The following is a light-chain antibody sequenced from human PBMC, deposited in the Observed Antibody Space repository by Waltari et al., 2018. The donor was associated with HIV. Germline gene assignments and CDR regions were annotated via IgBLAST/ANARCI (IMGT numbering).Light chain of an antibody. V-gene: IGLV2-14*01. CDR1: SSDVGGYNY. Sequence: QSALTQPASVSGSPGQSITISCTGTSSDVGGYNYVSWYQQHPGKAPKPMIYDVSYRPAGVSNRFSGSKSGNTASLTISGLQAEDEADYYCSSYTSSSTLYVVFGGGTKLTVL. CDR3: SSYTSSSTLYVV. CDR2: DVS. J-gene: IGLJ2*01.